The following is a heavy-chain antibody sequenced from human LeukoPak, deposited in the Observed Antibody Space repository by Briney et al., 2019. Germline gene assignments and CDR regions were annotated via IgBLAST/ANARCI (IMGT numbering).Heavy chain of an antibody. D-gene: IGHD2-15*01. CDR1: GFTFSDYY. V-gene: IGHV3-11*06. CDR3: ARVVGKTRYDY. J-gene: IGHJ4*02. Sequence: GGSLRLSCAASGFTFSDYYMSGIRQAPGKGLEWVSSITSSSRYIYYADSLKGRFTISRDNSKNSLYLQMNSLRAEDTAVYYCARVVGKTRYDYWGQGTLVTVSS. CDR2: ITSSSRYI.